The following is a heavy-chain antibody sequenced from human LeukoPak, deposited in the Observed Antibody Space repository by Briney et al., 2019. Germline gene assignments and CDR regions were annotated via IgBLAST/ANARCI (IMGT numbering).Heavy chain of an antibody. CDR1: GYTFTSYA. CDR3: ALTIFGVDDAFDI. V-gene: IGHV7-4-1*02. D-gene: IGHD3-3*01. Sequence: GASVKVSCKASGYTFTSYAMNWVRQAPGQGLEWRGWINTNTGNPTYAQGFTGRFVFSLDTSVSTAYLQISSLKAEDTAVYYCALTIFGVDDAFDIWGQGTMVTVSS. J-gene: IGHJ3*02. CDR2: INTNTGNP.